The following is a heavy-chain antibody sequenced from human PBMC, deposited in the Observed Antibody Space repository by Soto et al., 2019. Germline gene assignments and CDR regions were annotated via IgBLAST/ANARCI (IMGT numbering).Heavy chain of an antibody. D-gene: IGHD1-7*01. CDR1: GGSFSGFY. CDR3: ARVGRNWNYGGGFDY. V-gene: IGHV4-34*01. Sequence: QVQLQQWGAGLLKPSETLSLTCAVYGGSFSGFYWSWIRQPPGKGLEWSGEINHSGSTDYIPSLKRRVTRSGDTAKNQFSLRLNSVTAADTAVYYCARVGRNWNYGGGFDYGVQGTLVTVSS. J-gene: IGHJ4*02. CDR2: INHSGST.